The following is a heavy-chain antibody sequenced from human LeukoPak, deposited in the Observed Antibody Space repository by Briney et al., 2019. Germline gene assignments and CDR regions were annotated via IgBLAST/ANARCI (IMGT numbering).Heavy chain of an antibody. V-gene: IGHV3-23*01. Sequence: GGSLRLSCAASGFTFSSYAMSWVRQAPGKGLEWVSGISGSGGSTYYADPVKGRFTISRDKSKDTLFLQMNSLKAEDTAVYYCAKPARTDYADYWGRGTLVTVSS. CDR1: GFTFSSYA. J-gene: IGHJ4*02. CDR3: AKPARTDYADY. CDR2: ISGSGGST. D-gene: IGHD1-14*01.